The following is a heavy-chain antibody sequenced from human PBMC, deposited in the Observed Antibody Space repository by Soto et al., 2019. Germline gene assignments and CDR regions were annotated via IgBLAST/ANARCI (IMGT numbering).Heavy chain of an antibody. CDR2: INPNSGGT. CDR1: GYTFTDYF. CDR3: ARDNIIPANAIHDGR. V-gene: IGHV1-2*02. Sequence: QVEMVQSGAEVKKPGASVRVSCKASGYTFTDYFIHWVRQAPGQGLEWMGWINPNSGGTNYEQKFQARVTMTRDTSTTTAYLDLSRLRSDDTATYYCARDNIIPANAIHDGRWGQGTLVTVSS. J-gene: IGHJ4*02. D-gene: IGHD2-2*01.